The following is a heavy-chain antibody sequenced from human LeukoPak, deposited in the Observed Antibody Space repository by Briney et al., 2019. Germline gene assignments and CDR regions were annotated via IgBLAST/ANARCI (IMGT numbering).Heavy chain of an antibody. J-gene: IGHJ4*02. CDR1: GYTFTSYA. Sequence: ASVKVSCKASGYTFTSYAMNWVRQAPGQGLEWMGWINTNTGNPTYAQGFTGRFVFSLDTSVSTAYLQISSLKAEDTAVYYCARDLSRVNDLAGSFDYWGQGTLVTVSS. CDR2: INTNTGNP. CDR3: ARDLSRVNDLAGSFDY. V-gene: IGHV7-4-1*02. D-gene: IGHD1-14*01.